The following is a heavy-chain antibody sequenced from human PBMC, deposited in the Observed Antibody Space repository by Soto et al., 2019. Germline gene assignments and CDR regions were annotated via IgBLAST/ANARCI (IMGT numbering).Heavy chain of an antibody. CDR2: IYTSGSN. CDR1: GGSISSYY. V-gene: IGHV4-4*07. CDR3: ARDIRGDQRGNWFDP. Sequence: QVQLQESGPGLVKPSETLSLTCTVSGGSISSYYWSWIRQPAGKGLEWIGRIYTSGSNNYNPSLKSRVPMSVDTSKNQFSLKLSSVTAADTAVYYCARDIRGDQRGNWFDPWGQGTLVTVSS. D-gene: IGHD3-16*01. J-gene: IGHJ5*02.